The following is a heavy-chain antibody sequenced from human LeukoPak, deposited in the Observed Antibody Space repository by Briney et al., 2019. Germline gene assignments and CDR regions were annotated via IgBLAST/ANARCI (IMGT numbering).Heavy chain of an antibody. CDR1: GGSFSGYY. J-gene: IGHJ5*02. CDR2: INHSGST. D-gene: IGHD3-10*01. Sequence: PSETLSLTCAVYGGSFSGYYWSWIRQPPGKGLEWIGEINHSGSTNYNPSLKSRVTISVDTSKNQFSLKLSSVTAADTAVYYCVRQGGDTMVRGVIRDWFDPWGQGTLVTVSS. CDR3: VRQGGDTMVRGVIRDWFDP. V-gene: IGHV4-34*01.